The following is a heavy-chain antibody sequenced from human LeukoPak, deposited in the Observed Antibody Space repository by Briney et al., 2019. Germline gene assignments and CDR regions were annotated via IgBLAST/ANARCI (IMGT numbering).Heavy chain of an antibody. D-gene: IGHD6-13*01. V-gene: IGHV3-23*01. Sequence: PGGSLRLSCAASGFTFSSYAVSWVRQAPGKGLEWVSAISGSGGSTYYADSVKGRFTISRDDSKNTLYLQMNSLRAEDTAVYYCAKGGLYSSSWYDWFDPWGQGTLVTVSS. J-gene: IGHJ5*02. CDR3: AKGGLYSSSWYDWFDP. CDR2: ISGSGGST. CDR1: GFTFSSYA.